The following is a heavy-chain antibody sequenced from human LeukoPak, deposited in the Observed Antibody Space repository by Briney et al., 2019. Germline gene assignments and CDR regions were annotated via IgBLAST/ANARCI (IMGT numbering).Heavy chain of an antibody. CDR3: ATQILLCRYY. D-gene: IGHD2/OR15-2a*01. CDR2: IFYSGTT. V-gene: IGHV4-39*01. J-gene: IGHJ4*02. CDR1: GGSISSSSYY. Sequence: SETLSLTCTVSGGSISSSSYYWGWIRQPPGKGLEWIGTIFYSGTTYYNPSLKSRVTISVDTSKNQFSLKLSSVTAADTAVYYCATQILLCRYYWGQGTLVTVSS.